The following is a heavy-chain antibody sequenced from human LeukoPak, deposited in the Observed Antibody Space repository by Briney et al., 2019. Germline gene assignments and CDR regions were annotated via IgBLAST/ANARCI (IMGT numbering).Heavy chain of an antibody. CDR2: ISYDGSNK. CDR3: AKIPVSYSSGWSNFDY. J-gene: IGHJ4*02. D-gene: IGHD6-19*01. CDR1: GFIFSNYV. V-gene: IGHV3-30-3*02. Sequence: GGSLRLSCAASGFIFSNYVMHWVRQPPGKGLEWVAVISYDGSNKYYADSVKGRFTISRDNSKNTLYLQMNSLRAEDTAVYYCAKIPVSYSSGWSNFDYWGQGTLVTVSS.